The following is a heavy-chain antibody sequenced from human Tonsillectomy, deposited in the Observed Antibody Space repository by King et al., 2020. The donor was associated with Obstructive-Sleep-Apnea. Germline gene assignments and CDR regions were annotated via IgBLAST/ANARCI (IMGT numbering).Heavy chain of an antibody. CDR2: ISGSGGST. CDR3: AKDNPKRRRGNTAMVSGAFDI. D-gene: IGHD5-18*01. Sequence: VQLVESGGGLVQPGGSLRLSCAASGFTFSSYAMSWVRQAPGKGLEWVSAISGSGGSTYYADSVKGRFTISRDNSKNTLYLQMNSLRAEDTAVYYCAKDNPKRRRGNTAMVSGAFDIWGQGTMVTVSS. J-gene: IGHJ3*02. V-gene: IGHV3-23*04. CDR1: GFTFSSYA.